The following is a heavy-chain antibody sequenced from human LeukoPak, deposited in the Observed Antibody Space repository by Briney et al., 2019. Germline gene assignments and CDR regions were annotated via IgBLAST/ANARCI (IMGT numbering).Heavy chain of an antibody. D-gene: IGHD3-16*01. CDR1: GVSIRSTNYY. V-gene: IGHV4-39*02. CDR3: VRRNSRGYDGSEYLDY. J-gene: IGHJ4*02. Sequence: PSETLSLTCSVSGVSIRSTNYYWGWIRQPPGKGLGWIGTFDYRGTTYYNPSLKSRVSIFADTTKNDFSLKLTSVTATDTAVYFCVRRNSRGYDGSEYLDYWGQGSLVAVSS. CDR2: FDYRGTT.